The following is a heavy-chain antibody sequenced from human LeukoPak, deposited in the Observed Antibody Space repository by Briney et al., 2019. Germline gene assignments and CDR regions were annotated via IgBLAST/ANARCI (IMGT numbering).Heavy chain of an antibody. J-gene: IGHJ4*02. D-gene: IGHD3-16*01. CDR1: GFTFSNYA. CDR3: AKVTGGDMITYGGLDY. Sequence: GVSLRLSCAASGFTFSNYAMSWVRQAPGKGLEWVSAISGNGDITYYTDSVKGRFTISRDNSKNTLYLQMNSLRAEDTAIYYCAKVTGGDMITYGGLDYWGQGTLVTVSS. V-gene: IGHV3-23*01. CDR2: ISGNGDIT.